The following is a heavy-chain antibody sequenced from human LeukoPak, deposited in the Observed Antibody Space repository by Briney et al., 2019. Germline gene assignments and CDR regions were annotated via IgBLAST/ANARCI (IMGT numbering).Heavy chain of an antibody. CDR1: GGSIRSYY. CDR3: ARVVVPAAMDYYYMDV. D-gene: IGHD2-2*01. J-gene: IGHJ6*03. CDR2: IYTSGST. V-gene: IGHV4-4*07. Sequence: PSETLSLTCTVSGGSIRSYYWSWIRQPAGKGLEWIGRIYTSGSTDYNPSLKSRVTMSVDTSKSQFSLKLSSVSAADTAVYYCARVVVPAAMDYYYMDVWGKGTTVTVSS.